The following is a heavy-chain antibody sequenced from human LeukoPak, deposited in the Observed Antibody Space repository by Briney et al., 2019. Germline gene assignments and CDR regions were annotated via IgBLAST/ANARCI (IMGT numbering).Heavy chain of an antibody. V-gene: IGHV4-34*01. CDR2: ISHDGNT. Sequence: PSETLSLTCAVYGDSFGDYYWSWIRQPPEKGLEWIGQISHDGNTNYNPSLKSRVTLSTDTSKNQFSLRLTSVTTADTAIYYCARRRDWNDVLDPWGQGTPVTVSS. D-gene: IGHD1-1*01. J-gene: IGHJ5*02. CDR1: GDSFGDYY. CDR3: ARRRDWNDVLDP.